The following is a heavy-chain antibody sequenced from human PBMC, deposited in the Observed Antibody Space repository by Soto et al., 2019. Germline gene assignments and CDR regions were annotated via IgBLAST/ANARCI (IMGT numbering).Heavy chain of an antibody. Sequence: SETLSLTCTVSGGSISSGDYYWSWIRQPPGKGLEWIGYIYYSGSTYYNPSLKSRVTISVDTSKNQFSLKLSSVTAADTAVYYCARDWATDKQKLRYYYYYGMDVWGQGTTVTVSS. CDR2: IYYSGST. V-gene: IGHV4-30-4*01. CDR1: GGSISSGDYY. J-gene: IGHJ6*02. D-gene: IGHD4-4*01. CDR3: ARDWATDKQKLRYYYYYGMDV.